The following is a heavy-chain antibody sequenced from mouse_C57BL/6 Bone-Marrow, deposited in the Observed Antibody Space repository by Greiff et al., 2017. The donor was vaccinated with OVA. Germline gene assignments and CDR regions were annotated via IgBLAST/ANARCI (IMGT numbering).Heavy chain of an antibody. J-gene: IGHJ4*01. CDR3: AKRNGYYGKMDY. CDR1: GYTFTSYG. CDR2: IYPRSGNT. V-gene: IGHV1-81*01. D-gene: IGHD2-3*01. Sequence: VQLQQSGAELARPGASVKLSCKASGYTFTSYGISWVKQRTRQGLEWIGEIYPRSGNTYYNEKFKGKATLTADKSSSTAYMELRSLTSEDSAVYFCAKRNGYYGKMDYWGQGTSVTVSS.